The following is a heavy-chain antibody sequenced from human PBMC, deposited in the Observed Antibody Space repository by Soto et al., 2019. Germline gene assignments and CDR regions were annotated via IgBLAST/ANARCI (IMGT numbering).Heavy chain of an antibody. CDR2: INHSGST. Sequence: QVYLQQWGAGLLKPSETLSLTCAVYGGCFSGYYWSWNRQPPGKGLEWIGEINHSGSTNYNPSLKSRVTISVYTSKNQFSLKLSSVTAADTAVYYCARSPMVRGVINRLNWFDPWGQGTLVTVSS. D-gene: IGHD3-10*01. CDR3: ARSPMVRGVINRLNWFDP. V-gene: IGHV4-34*01. CDR1: GGCFSGYY. J-gene: IGHJ5*02.